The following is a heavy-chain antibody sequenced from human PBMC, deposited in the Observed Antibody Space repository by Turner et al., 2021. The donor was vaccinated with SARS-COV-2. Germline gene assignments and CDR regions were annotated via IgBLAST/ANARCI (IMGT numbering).Heavy chain of an antibody. CDR3: ARPKFPYYYYGMDV. Sequence: QVQLVESGGGLVKPGGSLRLSCSASGFTFSDYCMSWIRQAPGKGLEWVSYISSSTIYTNYADSVKGRFTISRDNAKNSLYLQMNSLRAEDTAVYYCARPKFPYYYYGMDVWGQGTTVTVSS. CDR2: ISSSTIYT. CDR1: GFTFSDYC. J-gene: IGHJ6*02. D-gene: IGHD2-21*01. V-gene: IGHV3-11*06.